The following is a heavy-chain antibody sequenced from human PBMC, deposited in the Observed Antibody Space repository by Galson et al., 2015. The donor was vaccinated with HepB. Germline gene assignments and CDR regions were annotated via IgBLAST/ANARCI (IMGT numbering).Heavy chain of an antibody. Sequence: SVKASCKASGYTFTSYGISWVRQAPGQGLEWMGWISAYNGNTNYAQKLQGRVTMTTDTSTSTAYMELRSLRSDDTAVYYCARDSSSGDAFDIWGQGTMVTVSS. CDR2: ISAYNGNT. V-gene: IGHV1-18*01. CDR1: GYTFTSYG. J-gene: IGHJ3*02. CDR3: ARDSSSGDAFDI.